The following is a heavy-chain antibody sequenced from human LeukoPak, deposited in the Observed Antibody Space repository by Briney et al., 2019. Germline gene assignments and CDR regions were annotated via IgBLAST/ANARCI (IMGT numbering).Heavy chain of an antibody. Sequence: GRSLRLSCAASGFAFDDYAMHWVRQAPGKGLEWVSGISWNSGSIGYADSVKGRFTISRDNAKNSLYLQMNSLRAEDTALYYCAKDTHSSGRNYYYYYGMGVWGQGTTVTVSS. D-gene: IGHD6-19*01. CDR3: AKDTHSSGRNYYYYYGMGV. CDR1: GFAFDDYA. CDR2: ISWNSGSI. J-gene: IGHJ6*02. V-gene: IGHV3-9*01.